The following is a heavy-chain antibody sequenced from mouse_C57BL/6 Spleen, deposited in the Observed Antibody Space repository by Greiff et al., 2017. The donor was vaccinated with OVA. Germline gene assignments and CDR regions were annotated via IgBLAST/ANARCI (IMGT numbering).Heavy chain of an antibody. CDR3: AKMAKTGGYFDY. V-gene: IGHV2-4*01. CDR2: IWSGGST. J-gene: IGHJ2*01. CDR1: GFSLTSYG. D-gene: IGHD3-2*01. Sequence: VMLVESGPGLVQPSQSLSITCTVSGFSLTSYGVHWVRQPPGKGLEWLGVIWSGGSTDYNAAFISRLSISKDNSKSQVFFKMNSLQADDTAIYYCAKMAKTGGYFDYWGQGTTLTVSS.